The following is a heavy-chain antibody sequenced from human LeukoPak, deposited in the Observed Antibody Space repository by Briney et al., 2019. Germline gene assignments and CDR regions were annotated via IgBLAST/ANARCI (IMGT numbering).Heavy chain of an antibody. V-gene: IGHV4-61*02. CDR1: GGSISSGSYY. D-gene: IGHD6-13*01. J-gene: IGHJ5*02. CDR3: ARLSSSWYPYNWFDP. Sequence: SQTLSLTCTVSGGSISSGSYYWSWIRQPAGKGLEWIGRIYTSGGTNYNPSLKSRVTISVDTSKNQFSLKLSSVTAADTAVYYCARLSSSWYPYNWFDPWGQGTLVTVSS. CDR2: IYTSGGT.